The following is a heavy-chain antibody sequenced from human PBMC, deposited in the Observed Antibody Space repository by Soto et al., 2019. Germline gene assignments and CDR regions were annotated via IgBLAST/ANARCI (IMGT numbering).Heavy chain of an antibody. V-gene: IGHV4-39*01. J-gene: IGHJ3*02. CDR1: GGSISSSRYY. CDR2: IYYGGTT. D-gene: IGHD5-12*01. Sequence: QLQLQESGPGLVKPSETLSLTCTVSGGSISSSRYYWGWTRQPPGKGLEWIATIYYGGTTYYNPSLKSRVTIFLDPSKNQFSLKLSSVTAADTAVYYCVRHRNDYYDAFDIWGQGTMVTVSS. CDR3: VRHRNDYYDAFDI.